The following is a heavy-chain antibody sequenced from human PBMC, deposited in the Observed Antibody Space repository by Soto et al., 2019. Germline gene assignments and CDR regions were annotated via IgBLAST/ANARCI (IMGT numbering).Heavy chain of an antibody. CDR2: ISTYTGKT. Sequence: ASVKVSCKTSGYTFHIYGITWVRQAPGRGLEWMGWISTYTGKTDYAQSLQGRVTMTTDTSTGTAYLEVRSLRSDDTAVYFCARDVYSGSGDAFDLWGQGTMVT. J-gene: IGHJ3*01. CDR3: ARDVYSGSGDAFDL. V-gene: IGHV1-18*01. CDR1: GYTFHIYG. D-gene: IGHD6-6*01.